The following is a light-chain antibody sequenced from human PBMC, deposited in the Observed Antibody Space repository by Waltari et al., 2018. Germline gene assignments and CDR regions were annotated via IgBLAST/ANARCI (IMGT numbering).Light chain of an antibody. V-gene: IGKV3-11*01. CDR3: QQRINWPLT. CDR1: QSVSRY. Sequence: EIVLTQSPATLSLSPGERATLSCRASQSVSRYLAWYQQKPGQAPRLLIYDASNRATGIPARISGSGSGTDFTLTIISLEPEDFAVYYCQQRINWPLTFGGGTKVEIK. CDR2: DAS. J-gene: IGKJ4*01.